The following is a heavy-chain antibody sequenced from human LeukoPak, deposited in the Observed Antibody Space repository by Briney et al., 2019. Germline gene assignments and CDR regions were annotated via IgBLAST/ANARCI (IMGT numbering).Heavy chain of an antibody. J-gene: IGHJ4*02. D-gene: IGHD3-10*01. CDR2: IDTTTGNP. CDR1: GYPFSAHF. Sequence: ASVKVSCKASGYPFSAHFLNWVRQAPEQGLEWMGNIDTTTGNPRYAQDFTGRFVFSLDTSVSTAYLQITSPKADDTAAYYCVRGTPTPGMDYWGQGTQVTVSS. CDR3: VRGTPTPGMDY. V-gene: IGHV7-4-1*02.